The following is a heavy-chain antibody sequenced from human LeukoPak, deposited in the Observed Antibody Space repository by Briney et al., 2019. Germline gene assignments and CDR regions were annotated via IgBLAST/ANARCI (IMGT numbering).Heavy chain of an antibody. J-gene: IGHJ6*03. CDR2: INPNSGGT. Sequence: ASVKVSCKASGYTFTGYYMHWVRQAPGQGLEWTGWINPNSGGTNYAQKFQGRVTMTRDTSISTAYMELSRLRSDDTAVYYCARGPVLLWFGDMDVWGKGTTVTVSS. CDR3: ARGPVLLWFGDMDV. D-gene: IGHD3-10*01. V-gene: IGHV1-2*02. CDR1: GYTFTGYY.